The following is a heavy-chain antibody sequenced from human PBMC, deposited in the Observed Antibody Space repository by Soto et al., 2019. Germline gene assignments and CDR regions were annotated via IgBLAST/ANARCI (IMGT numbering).Heavy chain of an antibody. D-gene: IGHD3-3*01. V-gene: IGHV4-59*01. Sequence: SETLSLTCTVSGGSISSYYWSWIRQPPGKGLEWIGYIYYSGSTNYNPSLKSRVTISVDTSKNQFSLKLSSVTAADTAVYYCARDLAEVRSEKVYYYYGMDVWDQGTTVTVSS. CDR1: GGSISSYY. CDR2: IYYSGST. J-gene: IGHJ6*02. CDR3: ARDLAEVRSEKVYYYYGMDV.